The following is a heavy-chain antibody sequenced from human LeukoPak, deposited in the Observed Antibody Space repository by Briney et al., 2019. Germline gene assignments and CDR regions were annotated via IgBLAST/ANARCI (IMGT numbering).Heavy chain of an antibody. D-gene: IGHD5-12*01. J-gene: IGHJ4*02. CDR1: GFTFSSYE. CDR3: ARDRGGYDPPHDY. V-gene: IGHV3-48*03. CDR2: ISSSGSTI. Sequence: GGSLRLSCAASGFTFSSYEMNWVRQAPGKGLEWVSYISSSGSTIYYADSVKGRFTISRDNAKNSLYLQMNSLRAEDTAVYYFARDRGGYDPPHDYWGQGTLVTVSS.